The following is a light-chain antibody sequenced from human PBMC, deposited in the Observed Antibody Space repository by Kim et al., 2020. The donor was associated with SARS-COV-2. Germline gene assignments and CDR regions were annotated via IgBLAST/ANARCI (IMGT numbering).Light chain of an antibody. CDR1: SSNLGNNY. J-gene: IGLJ3*02. V-gene: IGLV1-51*01. Sequence: QSVLTQPPSVFAAPGQNVTISCSGTSSNLGNNYVSWYQQVPGAAPKLLIKDNDKRPSGIPDRFSGSKSGASATLGISGLQTGDEADYYCATWDSSLSALFGGGTKLTVL. CDR3: ATWDSSLSAL. CDR2: DND.